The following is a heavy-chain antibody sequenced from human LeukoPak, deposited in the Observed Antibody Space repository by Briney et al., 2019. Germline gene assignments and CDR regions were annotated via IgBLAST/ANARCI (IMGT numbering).Heavy chain of an antibody. CDR3: ASTYYGLGSYYKGGFDY. Sequence: GASVKVSCKASGGTFSSYGILWVRQAPGQGLEWMGGIIPIFGTANYAQKFQGRVTITADESTSTAYMELSSLRSEDTAVYYCASTYYGLGSYYKGGFDYWGQGTLVTVSS. D-gene: IGHD3-10*01. CDR1: GGTFSSYG. V-gene: IGHV1-69*13. CDR2: IIPIFGTA. J-gene: IGHJ4*02.